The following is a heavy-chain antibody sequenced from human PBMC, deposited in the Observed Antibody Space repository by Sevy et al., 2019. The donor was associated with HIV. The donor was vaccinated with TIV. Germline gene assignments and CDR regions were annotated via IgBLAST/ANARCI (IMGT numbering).Heavy chain of an antibody. Sequence: RGSLRLSCAASGFMFSGVWMSWVRQAPGRIPELVANIKEDGSEKRYEDSVKGRFTISRDNAKNSLFLQMDSLRVEDTAVYYCARGPFWGPGALVTVSS. CDR3: ARGPF. CDR2: IKEDGSEK. J-gene: IGHJ4*02. CDR1: GFMFSGVW. V-gene: IGHV3-7*01.